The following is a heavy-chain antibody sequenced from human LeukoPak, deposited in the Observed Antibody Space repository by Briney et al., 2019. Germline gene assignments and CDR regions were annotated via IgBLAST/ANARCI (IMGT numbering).Heavy chain of an antibody. CDR1: GFTFSSYA. J-gene: IGHJ4*02. Sequence: GVYLRLSCAASGFTFSSYAMSWVRQAPGKGLEWVSAISGSGGSTYYADSVKGRFTISRDNSKNTLYLQMNSLRAEDTAVYYCAKDQRGVYTSYYFDYWGQGTLVTVSS. V-gene: IGHV3-23*01. D-gene: IGHD3-10*01. CDR3: AKDQRGVYTSYYFDY. CDR2: ISGSGGST.